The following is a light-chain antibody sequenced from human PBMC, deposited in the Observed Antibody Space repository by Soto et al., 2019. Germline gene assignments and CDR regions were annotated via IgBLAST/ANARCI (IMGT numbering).Light chain of an antibody. Sequence: EIVLTQSPATLSLSPGERATLSCRASQRVSSYLACYQQKPGQAPRLLIYDASNRATGIPARFSGSGSGTDFTLTISSLEPEDFAGYYCQQRSNWPFTFGPGPKVDIK. CDR1: QRVSSY. CDR3: QQRSNWPFT. V-gene: IGKV3-11*01. CDR2: DAS. J-gene: IGKJ3*01.